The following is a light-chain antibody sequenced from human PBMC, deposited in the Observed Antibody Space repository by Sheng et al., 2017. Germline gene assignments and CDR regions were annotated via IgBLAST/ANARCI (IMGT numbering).Light chain of an antibody. CDR3: QSYDSSLSGCV. V-gene: IGLV2-11*01. CDR1: SSDVGGYYY. CDR2: DVS. J-gene: IGLJ2*01. Sequence: QSALTQPRSVSGSPGQSVTISCTGTSSDVGGYYYLSWYQQYPGKAPKLMIYDVSKRPSGVPDRFSGSKSGTSASLAISGLRAEDEADYYCQSYDSSLSGCVFGGGTKLTVL.